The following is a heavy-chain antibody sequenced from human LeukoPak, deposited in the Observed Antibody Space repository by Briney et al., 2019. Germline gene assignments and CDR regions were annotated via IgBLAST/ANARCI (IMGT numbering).Heavy chain of an antibody. CDR2: ISSSSSYI. V-gene: IGHV3-21*04. Sequence: PGGSLRLSCAASGFSFSSYSMNWVRQAPGKGLEWVSSISSSSSYIYYADSVKGRFTISRDNAKNSLYLQMNSLRAEDTAVYYCATERAYDRNDAFDIWGQGTMVTVSS. J-gene: IGHJ3*02. D-gene: IGHD3-22*01. CDR3: ATERAYDRNDAFDI. CDR1: GFSFSSYS.